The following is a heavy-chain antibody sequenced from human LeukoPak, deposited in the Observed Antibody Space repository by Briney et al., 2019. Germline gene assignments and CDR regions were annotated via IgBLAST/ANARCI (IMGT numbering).Heavy chain of an antibody. CDR2: ISYDGSNK. J-gene: IGHJ4*02. V-gene: IGHV3-30*18. D-gene: IGHD2-2*01. CDR1: GFTFSSYG. CDR3: AKDSAIFVVVPAAIKY. Sequence: GGSLRLSCAASGFTFSSYGMHWVRQAPGKGLEWVAVISYDGSNKYYADSVKGRFTISRDNSKNTLYLQMNSLRAEDTAVYYCAKDSAIFVVVPAAIKYWGQGTLVTVSS.